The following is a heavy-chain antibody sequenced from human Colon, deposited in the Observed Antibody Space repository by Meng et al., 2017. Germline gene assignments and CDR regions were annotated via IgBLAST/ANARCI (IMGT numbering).Heavy chain of an antibody. Sequence: VQLQESGPGLLKPSGTLSLTCLVSGDSISSDIWWSWVRQPPGKGLEWIGEVYHRGDTNYNPSLKSRVDISVDKSKNQFYLSLFSVTAADTAVYYCGRDQGRELINHWGQGTLVTVSS. V-gene: IGHV4-4*02. D-gene: IGHD1-7*01. J-gene: IGHJ4*02. CDR3: GRDQGRELINH. CDR1: GDSISSDIW. CDR2: VYHRGDT.